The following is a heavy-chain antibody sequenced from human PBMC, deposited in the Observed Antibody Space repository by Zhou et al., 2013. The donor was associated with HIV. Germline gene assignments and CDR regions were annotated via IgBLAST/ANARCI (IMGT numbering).Heavy chain of an antibody. V-gene: IGHV1-18*01. D-gene: IGHD6-13*01. J-gene: IGHJ4*02. CDR1: GYTFTGYG. Sequence: QVQMVQSGPEVKKPGASVKVSCKASGYTFTGYGISWVRQAPGQGLVWMGWISAYNGNIKYAQNLQGRVTMTTNTSTDTAFMELRNLRSDDTAVYYCAREGGIAGRGGDYWGQGTLVTVSS. CDR3: AREGGIAGRGGDY. CDR2: ISAYNGNI.